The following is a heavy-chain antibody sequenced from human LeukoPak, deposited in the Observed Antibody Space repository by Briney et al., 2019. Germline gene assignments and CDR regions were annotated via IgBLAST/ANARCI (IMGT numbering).Heavy chain of an antibody. D-gene: IGHD3-10*01. V-gene: IGHV1-18*04. J-gene: IGHJ6*04. CDR2: ISAYNGNT. CDR1: GYTFTSYG. Sequence: ASVKVSCKASGYTFTSYGISWVRQAPGQGLEWMGWISAYNGNTNYAQKLQGRVTMTTDTSTSTAYMELRSLRSDDTAVYYCARVSLPAWSGSGSYYYYYYGMDVWGKGTTVTVSS. CDR3: ARVSLPAWSGSGSYYYYYYGMDV.